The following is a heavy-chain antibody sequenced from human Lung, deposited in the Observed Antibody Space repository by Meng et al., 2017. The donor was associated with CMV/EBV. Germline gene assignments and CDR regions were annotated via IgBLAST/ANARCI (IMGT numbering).Heavy chain of an antibody. Sequence: QVNVWRQGPGVRRHGASWAVSSKATGDTFNIHSMDCGRLALGQGLEWIGVINPSGGSSITAQRFQGRVTMTSETSTTTVYMDLSSLRSEDTAVYYCARVSKGGSYRFDPWGQGTLVTVSS. V-gene: IGHV1-46*02. D-gene: IGHD1-26*01. CDR1: GDTFNIHS. J-gene: IGHJ5*02. CDR2: INPSGGSS. CDR3: ARVSKGGSYRFDP.